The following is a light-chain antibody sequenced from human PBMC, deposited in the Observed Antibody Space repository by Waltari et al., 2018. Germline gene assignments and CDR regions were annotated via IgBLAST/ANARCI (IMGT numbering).Light chain of an antibody. CDR1: QSVSFF. J-gene: IGKJ4*01. V-gene: IGKV3-11*01. CDR3: QQRYSWPLT. CDR2: DTS. Sequence: EIVLTQSPAIVSLSPGERATLSCRTSQSVSFFLAWYQQKPGQGPRLLIFDTSNSATGTPARVSGGGSGTDFTLTISSLEPEDFATYYCQQRYSWPLTFGGGTKVEIK.